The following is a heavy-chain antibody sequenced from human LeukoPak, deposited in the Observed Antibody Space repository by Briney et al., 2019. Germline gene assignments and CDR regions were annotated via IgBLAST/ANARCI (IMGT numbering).Heavy chain of an antibody. CDR3: AKDQTTVTTFG. CDR2: ISGSGGST. V-gene: IGHV3-23*01. J-gene: IGHJ3*01. Sequence: GGSLRLSCAASGFTFGSYAMSWVRQAPGKGLEWVSAISGSGGSTYYADTVKGRFTISRDNSKNTLYLQMNSLRAEDTAVYYCAKDQTTVTTFGWGQGTMVTVSS. D-gene: IGHD4-17*01. CDR1: GFTFGSYA.